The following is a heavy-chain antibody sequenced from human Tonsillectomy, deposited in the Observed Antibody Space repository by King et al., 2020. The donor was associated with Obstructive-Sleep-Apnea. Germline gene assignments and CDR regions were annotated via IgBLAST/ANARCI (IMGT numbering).Heavy chain of an antibody. CDR2: INHSGST. D-gene: IGHD3-22*01. V-gene: IGHV4-34*01. CDR3: ARKAGRITMIVVVIKRGWFDP. J-gene: IGHJ5*02. Sequence: VQLQQWGAGLLKPSETLSLTCAVYGGSFSGYYWSWIRQPPGKGLEWIGEINHSGSTNYNPSLKSRVTISVDTSKNQFSLKLSSVTAADTAVYYCARKAGRITMIVVVIKRGWFDPWGQGTLDTVSS. CDR1: GGSFSGYY.